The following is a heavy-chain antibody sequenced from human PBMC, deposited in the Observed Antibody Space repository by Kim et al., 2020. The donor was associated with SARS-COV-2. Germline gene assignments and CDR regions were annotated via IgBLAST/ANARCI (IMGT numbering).Heavy chain of an antibody. J-gene: IGHJ3*02. CDR3: ARGDTIFGVVINAFDI. V-gene: IGHV4-31*02. D-gene: IGHD3-3*01. Sequence: SLKSRVTKSVDTTKNQFALKLSSGTAADTAVYYCARGDTIFGVVINAFDIWGQGTMVTVSS.